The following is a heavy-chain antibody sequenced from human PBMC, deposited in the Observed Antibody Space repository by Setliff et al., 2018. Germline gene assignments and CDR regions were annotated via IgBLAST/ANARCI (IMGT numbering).Heavy chain of an antibody. V-gene: IGHV4-34*01. Sequence: KPSETLSLTCAASGGTFTYYYWTWIRQSPAKGLEWIGEITHTGTTGSTKYNPSLKSRVTMSIDTSKNQFSLMVTSVTAADTAVYYCARKVEQWLTPHFDYWGQGALVTVSS. CDR3: ARKVEQWLTPHFDY. CDR2: ITHTGTTGST. D-gene: IGHD6-19*01. J-gene: IGHJ4*02. CDR1: GGTFTYYY.